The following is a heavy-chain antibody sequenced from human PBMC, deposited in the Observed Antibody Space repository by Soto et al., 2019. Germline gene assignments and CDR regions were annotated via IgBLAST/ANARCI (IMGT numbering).Heavy chain of an antibody. Sequence: QVQLVQSGAEVKKPGSSVKVSCKASGGTFSSYAISWVRQAPGQGLEWMGGIIPIFGTANYAQKFQGRVTITADESTSTAYMELSSLRSEDTAVYYCALIGGQYYDILTGYYPRYYYYGMDVWGQGTTVTVSS. J-gene: IGHJ6*02. CDR2: IIPIFGTA. D-gene: IGHD3-9*01. CDR3: ALIGGQYYDILTGYYPRYYYYGMDV. V-gene: IGHV1-69*01. CDR1: GGTFSSYA.